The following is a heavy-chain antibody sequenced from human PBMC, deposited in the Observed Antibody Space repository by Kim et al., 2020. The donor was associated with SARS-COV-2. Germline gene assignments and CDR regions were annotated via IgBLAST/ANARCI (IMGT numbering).Heavy chain of an antibody. J-gene: IGHJ4*02. D-gene: IGHD3-16*01. CDR3: ARDLLGG. CDR2: DGSTT. V-gene: IGHV3-74*01. Sequence: DGSTTSYADSVKGRFNISRDNAKKTLYLQMNSLRADDTAVYYCARDLLGGWGQGTLVTVSS.